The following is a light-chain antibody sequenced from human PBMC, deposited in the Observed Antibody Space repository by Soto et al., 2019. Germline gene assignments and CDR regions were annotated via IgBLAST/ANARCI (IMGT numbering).Light chain of an antibody. CDR2: GAS. V-gene: IGKV3-20*01. Sequence: EMVLTQSPGTLSMSPGESATLSCRASQSVRSNCLAWYQQKPGQSPRLLIYGASNRATGIPDRFSGSGSGTDFTLTISRLEPEDFAVYYCQQYGSSPQTFGHGTRL. CDR1: QSVRSNC. J-gene: IGKJ5*01. CDR3: QQYGSSPQT.